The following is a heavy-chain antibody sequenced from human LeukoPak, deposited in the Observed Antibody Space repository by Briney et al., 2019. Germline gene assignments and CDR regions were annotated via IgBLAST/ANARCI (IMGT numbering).Heavy chain of an antibody. V-gene: IGHV4-59*08. D-gene: IGHD1-26*01. CDR3: ASGSYYFDY. CDR2: IYYSGST. J-gene: IGHJ4*02. Sequence: SETLSLTCTVSGGSIRSYYWSWTRQPPGKGLEWIGYIYYSGSTKYNPSLKSRATISVDTSKNQFSLKLNSVTAADTAVYYCASGSYYFDYWGQGTLVTVSS. CDR1: GGSIRSYY.